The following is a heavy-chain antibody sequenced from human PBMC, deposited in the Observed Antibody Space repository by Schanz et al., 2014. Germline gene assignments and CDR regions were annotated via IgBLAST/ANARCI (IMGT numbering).Heavy chain of an antibody. CDR1: GRTFIVYH. J-gene: IGHJ4*02. D-gene: IGHD1-26*01. CDR2: IFLNDGGT. Sequence: QVQLVQSGAEVKKPGASMKVSCKASGRTFIVYHVLHWVRQAPGQGLEWLGTIFLNDGGTHSAEKFQGRIIMTRDTSTSTVYLDLSSLRSEDTAVYYCARERPRKGDFDYWGQGTLVTVSS. V-gene: IGHV1-46*01. CDR3: ARERPRKGDFDY.